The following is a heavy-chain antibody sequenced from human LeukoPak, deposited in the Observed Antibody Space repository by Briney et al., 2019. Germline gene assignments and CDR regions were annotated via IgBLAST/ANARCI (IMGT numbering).Heavy chain of an antibody. CDR2: ISTGSSTI. V-gene: IGHV3-48*01. CDR3: ARDHGSSSPDYYFDY. CDR1: GFTFSSYS. Sequence: SGGSLRLSCAASGFTFSSYSMNWVRQAPGKGLEWVSYISTGSSTIYYADSVKGRFTISRDNAKNSLYLQVSSLRAEDTAAYYCARDHGSSSPDYYFDYWGQGTLVTVSS. D-gene: IGHD6-6*01. J-gene: IGHJ4*02.